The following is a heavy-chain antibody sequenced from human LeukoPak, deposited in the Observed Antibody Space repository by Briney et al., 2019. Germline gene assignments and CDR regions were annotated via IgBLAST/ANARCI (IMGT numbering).Heavy chain of an antibody. CDR3: ATSSHGGYSSSFDY. Sequence: GGSLRLSCAASGFTFNDYYMSWIRQAPGEGLEWVSDISSSSTYTNYAASVKGRFTISRDNAKRSLYLQMNSLRVEDTAVYYCATSSHGGYSSSFDYWGQGTLVTVSS. D-gene: IGHD6-19*01. V-gene: IGHV3-11*03. J-gene: IGHJ4*02. CDR2: ISSSSTYT. CDR1: GFTFNDYY.